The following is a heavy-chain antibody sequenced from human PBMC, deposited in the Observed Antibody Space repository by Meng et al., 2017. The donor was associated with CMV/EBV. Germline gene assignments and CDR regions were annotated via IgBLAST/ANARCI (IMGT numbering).Heavy chain of an antibody. D-gene: IGHD4-17*01. Sequence: VQLVQYGAEVKKPGSPAKVSLKASGCTVSSYAISWGRQAPGQGLEWMGGIIPIFGTANYAQKFQGRVTITADESTSTAYMELSSLRSEDTAVYYCAREVDDYGDGWYFDLWGRGTLVTVSS. V-gene: IGHV1-69*12. CDR1: GCTVSSYA. J-gene: IGHJ2*01. CDR3: AREVDDYGDGWYFDL. CDR2: IIPIFGTA.